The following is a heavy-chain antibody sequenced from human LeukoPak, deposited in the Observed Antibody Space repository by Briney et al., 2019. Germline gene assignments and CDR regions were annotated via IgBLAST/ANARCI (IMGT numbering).Heavy chain of an antibody. CDR1: GGSFSGYY. J-gene: IGHJ4*02. CDR2: INHSGST. CDR3: ARSYYDFRSSYIKVPDY. V-gene: IGHV4-34*01. D-gene: IGHD3-3*01. Sequence: SETLSLTCAVYGGSFSGYYWSWIRQPPGKGLEWIGEINHSGSTNYNPSLKSRVTISVDTSKNQFSLKLSSVTAADTAVYYCARSYYDFRSSYIKVPDYWGQGTLVTVSS.